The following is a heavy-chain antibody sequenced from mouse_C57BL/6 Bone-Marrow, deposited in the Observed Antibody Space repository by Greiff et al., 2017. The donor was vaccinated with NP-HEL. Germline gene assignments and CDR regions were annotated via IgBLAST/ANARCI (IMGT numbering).Heavy chain of an antibody. CDR1: GFTFSSYG. CDR3: AGYYGRRAMDY. V-gene: IGHV5-6*01. J-gene: IGHJ4*01. D-gene: IGHD1-1*01. Sequence: EVQLQQSGGDLVKPGGSLKLSCAASGFTFSSYGMSWVRQTPDKRLEWVATISSGGSYTYYPDSVKGRFTISRDNAKNTLYLQMSSLKSEDTAMYYRAGYYGRRAMDYWGQGTSVTVSS. CDR2: ISSGGSYT.